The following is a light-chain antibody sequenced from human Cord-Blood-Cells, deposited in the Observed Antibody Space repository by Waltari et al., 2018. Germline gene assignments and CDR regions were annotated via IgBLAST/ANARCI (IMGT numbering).Light chain of an antibody. CDR3: QQYNNWPPLT. J-gene: IGKJ4*01. CDR2: GAS. V-gene: IGKV3-15*01. CDR1: QSVSSD. Sequence: EIVMTQSPATLSVSPGERATLSCRASQSVSSDLAWYQQKPGQAPRLLSYGASTRATGIPAGFSGSGSGTEFTLTISSLQSEDFAVYYCQQYNNWPPLTFGGGTKVEIK.